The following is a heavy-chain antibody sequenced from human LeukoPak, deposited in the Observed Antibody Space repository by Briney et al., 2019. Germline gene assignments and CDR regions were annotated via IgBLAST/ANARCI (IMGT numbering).Heavy chain of an antibody. CDR1: GFTFSSYS. J-gene: IGHJ4*02. D-gene: IGHD2-15*01. V-gene: IGHV3-21*01. CDR2: ISSSSSYI. CDR3: ARAGWVVVAAIDY. Sequence: GGSLRLSCAASGFTFSSYSMNWVRQAPGKGLEWVSSISSSSSYIYYADSVKGRFTISRDNAKNSLYLQMNSLRAEDTAVYYCARAGWVVVAAIDYWGQGTLVTVSS.